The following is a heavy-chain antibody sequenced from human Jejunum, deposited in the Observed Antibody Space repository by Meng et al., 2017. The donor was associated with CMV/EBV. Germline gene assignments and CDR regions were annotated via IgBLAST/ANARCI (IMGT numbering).Heavy chain of an antibody. Sequence: FNFDEHAMHWVRQVPGKGLEWVSGISSNSDSIAYADSVKGRFTISRDNAKKSLYLEMNSLRADDAALYHCAKGDGSYYESASILWGQGTLVTVSS. J-gene: IGHJ3*01. CDR3: AKGDGSYYESASIL. V-gene: IGHV3-9*01. CDR2: ISSNSDSI. D-gene: IGHD3-10*01. CDR1: FNFDEHA.